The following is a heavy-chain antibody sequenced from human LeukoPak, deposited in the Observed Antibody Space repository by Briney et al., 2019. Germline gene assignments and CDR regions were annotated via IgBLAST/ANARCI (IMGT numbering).Heavy chain of an antibody. CDR3: AREKHGSGSYYSGFHRYYYYGMDV. V-gene: IGHV1-3*01. CDR1: GYTFTSYA. CDR2: INAGNGNT. J-gene: IGHJ6*02. Sequence: ASVKVSCKASGYTFTSYAMHWVRQAPGQRLEWMGWINAGNGNTNYAQKLQGRVTMTTDTSTSTAYMELRSLRSDDTAVYYCAREKHGSGSYYSGFHRYYYYGMDVWGQGTTVTVSS. D-gene: IGHD3-10*01.